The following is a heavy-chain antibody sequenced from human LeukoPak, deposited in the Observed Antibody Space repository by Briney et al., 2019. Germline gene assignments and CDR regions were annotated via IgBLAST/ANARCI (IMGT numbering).Heavy chain of an antibody. CDR1: GFTFSNAW. J-gene: IGHJ4*02. V-gene: IGHV3-15*01. CDR2: IKSKTDGGTT. Sequence: GGSLRLSCAASGFTFSNAWMSWVRQAPGEGLEWVGRIKSKTDGGTTDYAAPVKGRFTFSRDDSKSTLYLQMNSLKTEDTAVYYCTTAYCSSTSCYLSYWGQGTLVTVSS. D-gene: IGHD2-2*01. CDR3: TTAYCSSTSCYLSY.